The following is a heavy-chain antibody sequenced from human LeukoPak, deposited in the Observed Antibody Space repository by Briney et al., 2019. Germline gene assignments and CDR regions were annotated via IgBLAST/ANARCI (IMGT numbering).Heavy chain of an antibody. CDR3: AKEDRVAHHETNIVVVPASFDY. D-gene: IGHD2-2*01. CDR1: GFTFSSYG. J-gene: IGHJ4*02. CDR2: ISYDGSNK. V-gene: IGHV3-30*18. Sequence: PGGSLRLSCAASGFTFSSYGMHWVRQAPGKGLEWVAVISYDGSNKYYADSVKGRFTISRDNSKNTLYLQMNSLRAEDTAVYYCAKEDRVAHHETNIVVVPASFDYWGQGTLVTVSS.